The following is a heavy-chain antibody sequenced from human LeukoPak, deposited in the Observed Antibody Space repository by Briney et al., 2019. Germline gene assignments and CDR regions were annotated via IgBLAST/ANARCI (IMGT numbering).Heavy chain of an antibody. D-gene: IGHD2-2*02. J-gene: IGHJ3*02. Sequence: SETLSLTCAVSGYSISSGYYWGWIRQPPGKGLEWIGSIYHSGSTYYNSSLKSRVTISVDTSKNQFSLKLSSVTAADTAVYYCARLGYCSSTSCYTTAFDIWGQGTMVTVSS. V-gene: IGHV4-38-2*01. CDR2: IYHSGST. CDR3: ARLGYCSSTSCYTTAFDI. CDR1: GYSISSGYY.